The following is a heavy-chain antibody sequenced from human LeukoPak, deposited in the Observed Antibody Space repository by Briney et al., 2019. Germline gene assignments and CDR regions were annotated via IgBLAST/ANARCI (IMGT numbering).Heavy chain of an antibody. D-gene: IGHD3-10*01. CDR1: GYSFTNYW. CDR2: IYPDGSDT. CDR3: ARHVGGSYYNGQDDN. J-gene: IGHJ4*02. V-gene: IGHV5-51*01. Sequence: GESLKISCKASGYSFTNYWIGWVRQMPGKGLEWMGIIYPDGSDTRYRPSFQGQVTISADKSISTAYLQWSSLKASDTAMYYCARHVGGSYYNGQDDNWGQGTLVTVSS.